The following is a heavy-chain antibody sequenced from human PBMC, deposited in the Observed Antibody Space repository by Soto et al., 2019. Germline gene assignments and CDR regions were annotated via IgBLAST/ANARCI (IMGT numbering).Heavy chain of an antibody. CDR1: GGSFSGYY. CDR2: INHSGST. J-gene: IGHJ5*02. V-gene: IGHV4-34*01. CDR3: ARDAVAGKNWFDP. Sequence: PSETLSLTCAVYGGSFSGYYWSWIRQPPGKGLEWIGEINHSGSTNYNPSLKSRVTISVDTSKNQFSLKLSSVTAADTAVYYCARDAVAGKNWFDPWGQGTLVTVS. D-gene: IGHD6-19*01.